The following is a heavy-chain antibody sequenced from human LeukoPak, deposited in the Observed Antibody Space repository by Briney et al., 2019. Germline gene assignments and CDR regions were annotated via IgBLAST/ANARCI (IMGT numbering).Heavy chain of an antibody. CDR3: SRKVGSGWSDY. Sequence: ASGNVSFKSAGYTFTSYGISWVRQDPGQGLELMGLISAYNGNTNYSQELHGRGTMTTDTSTSTANMELRILRSNDAAADDYSRKVGSGWSDYWGQGTLVSVSS. V-gene: IGHV1-18*01. J-gene: IGHJ4*02. CDR2: ISAYNGNT. D-gene: IGHD6-19*01. CDR1: GYTFTSYG.